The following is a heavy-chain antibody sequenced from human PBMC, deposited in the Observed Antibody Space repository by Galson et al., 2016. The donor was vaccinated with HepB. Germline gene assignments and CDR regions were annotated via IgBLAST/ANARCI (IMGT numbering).Heavy chain of an antibody. V-gene: IGHV3-7*03. CDR3: ARDNDWSFFI. CDR2: IKPDGSGK. J-gene: IGHJ4*02. Sequence: SLRLSCAASGFTFSNYWMTWVRQAPGKGLEWVAHIKPDGSGKYYVDSVKGRFTISRDNAKNSLFLQMSSLRAEDTAVYYCARDNDWSFFIWGQGTLITVSS. D-gene: IGHD3-9*01. CDR1: GFTFSNYW.